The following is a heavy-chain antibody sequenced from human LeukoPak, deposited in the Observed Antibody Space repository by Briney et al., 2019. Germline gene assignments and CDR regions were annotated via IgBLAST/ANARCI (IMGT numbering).Heavy chain of an antibody. J-gene: IGHJ4*02. V-gene: IGHV1-18*01. CDR2: ISAYNGNT. CDR1: GYTFTSYG. Sequence: ASVKVSCKASGYTFTSYGISWVRQAPGQGLEWMGWISAYNGNTNYAQKLQGRVTMTTDTSTSTAYMELRSLRSDDTAVYYCATYRKGYDSSGSDPYFDYWGQGTLVTVSS. CDR3: ATYRKGYDSSGSDPYFDY. D-gene: IGHD3-22*01.